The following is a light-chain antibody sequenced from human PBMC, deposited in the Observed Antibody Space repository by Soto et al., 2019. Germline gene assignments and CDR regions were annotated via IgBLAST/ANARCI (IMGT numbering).Light chain of an antibody. CDR3: QQYGSSPFT. CDR2: GAS. CDR1: QSVSGTY. J-gene: IGKJ5*01. V-gene: IGKV3-20*01. Sequence: EIVLTQFPGSLSLSPGEGATLSCRASQSVSGTYLAWFRQKPGQAPRLIIFGASTRATGIPDRFSGSGSGTDFTLTISRLEPEDFAVYYCQQYGSSPFTFGQGTRLEI.